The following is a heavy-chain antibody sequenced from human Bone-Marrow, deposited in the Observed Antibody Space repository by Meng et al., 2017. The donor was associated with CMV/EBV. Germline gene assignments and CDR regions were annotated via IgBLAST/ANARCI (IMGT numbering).Heavy chain of an antibody. V-gene: IGHV4-31*02. Sequence: SGGGYYWSWIRQHPGKGLEWIGYIYYSGSTYYNPSLKSRVTISVDTSKNQFSLKLSSVTAADTAVYYCARANFYGSGSYYKEVWFDPWGQGTLVTVSS. CDR1: SGGGYY. D-gene: IGHD3-10*01. CDR3: ARANFYGSGSYYKEVWFDP. J-gene: IGHJ5*02. CDR2: IYYSGST.